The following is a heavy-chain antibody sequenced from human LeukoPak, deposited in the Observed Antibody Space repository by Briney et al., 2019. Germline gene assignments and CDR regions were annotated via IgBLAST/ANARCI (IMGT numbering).Heavy chain of an antibody. CDR2: IIPIFGTA. CDR3: ARGAHYGDFPYYYYYMDV. Sequence: SVKVSCKASGGTFSSYAISWVRQAPGQGLEWMGRIIPIFGTANYAQKFQGRVTITTGESTSTAYMELSSLRSEDTAVYYCARGAHYGDFPYYYYYMDVWGKGTTVTVSS. D-gene: IGHD4-17*01. V-gene: IGHV1-69*05. CDR1: GGTFSSYA. J-gene: IGHJ6*03.